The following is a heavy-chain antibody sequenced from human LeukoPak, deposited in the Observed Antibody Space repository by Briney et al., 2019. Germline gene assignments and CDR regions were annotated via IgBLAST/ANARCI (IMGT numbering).Heavy chain of an antibody. V-gene: IGHV3-30*04. D-gene: IGHD1-26*01. Sequence: GGSLRLSCAASGFTFSTYAMNWVRQAPGKGLEWVAVISDDGRHNYYADSVKGRFTISRDNSKNTLYLQMNSLRAEDTAVYYCAKDYPGWGAFDIWGQGTVVTVSS. CDR3: AKDYPGWGAFDI. J-gene: IGHJ3*02. CDR2: ISDDGRHN. CDR1: GFTFSTYA.